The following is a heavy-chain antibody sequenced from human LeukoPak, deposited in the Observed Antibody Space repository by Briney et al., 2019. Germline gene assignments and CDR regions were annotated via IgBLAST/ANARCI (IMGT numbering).Heavy chain of an antibody. J-gene: IGHJ5*02. D-gene: IGHD2-15*01. V-gene: IGHV3-23*01. CDR1: GFTFSSYA. CDR2: ISGSGGST. Sequence: GGSLRLSCAASGFTFSSYAMHWVRQAPGKGLEWVSAISGSGGSTYYADSVKGRFTISRDNSKNTLYLQMNSLRAEDTAVYYCAKVPLPFDYCSGDSCWFDPWGQGTLVTVSS. CDR3: AKVPLPFDYCSGDSCWFDP.